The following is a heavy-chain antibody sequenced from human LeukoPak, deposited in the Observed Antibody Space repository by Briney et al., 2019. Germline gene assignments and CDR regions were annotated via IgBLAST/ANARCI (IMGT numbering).Heavy chain of an antibody. V-gene: IGHV1-2*02. CDR3: AREGYSGSLDFDY. J-gene: IGHJ4*02. Sequence: GASVKVSCKASGYTFTGYYMHWVRQAPGQGLEWMGWINPNSGGTNYAQKFQGRVTMTRDTSISTAYMELRSLRSDDTAVYYCAREGYSGSLDFDYWGQGTLVTVSS. D-gene: IGHD1-26*01. CDR2: INPNSGGT. CDR1: GYTFTGYY.